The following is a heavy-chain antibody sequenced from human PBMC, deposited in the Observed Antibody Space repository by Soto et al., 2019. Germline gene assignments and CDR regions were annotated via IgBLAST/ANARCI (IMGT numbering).Heavy chain of an antibody. Sequence: QVQLQQWGAGLLKPSETLSLTCAVYGGSFIGYYWSWIRQHPGKGLEWLGENNHSGSTNYNPPLKARFTIPVDAPKRHCGLGPSSVSAVDMAVYYCARAYYCSGRRGLWYFDLWCRGTLVTVSS. J-gene: IGHJ2*01. V-gene: IGHV4-34*01. CDR2: NNHSGST. D-gene: IGHD3-10*01. CDR3: ARAYYCSGRRGLWYFDL. CDR1: GGSFIGYY.